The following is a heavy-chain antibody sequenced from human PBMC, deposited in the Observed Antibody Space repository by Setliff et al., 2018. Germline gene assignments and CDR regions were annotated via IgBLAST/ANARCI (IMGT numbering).Heavy chain of an antibody. CDR1: GYTFTSYY. J-gene: IGHJ5*02. CDR2: FDPEDGET. Sequence: ASVKVSCKASGYTFTSYYMHWVRQAPGQGLEWMGGFDPEDGETIYAQKFQGRVTMTEDTSTDTAYMELSSLRSEDTAVYYCAREGDTVNWFDPWGQGTLVTVSS. V-gene: IGHV1-24*01. D-gene: IGHD4-4*01. CDR3: AREGDTVNWFDP.